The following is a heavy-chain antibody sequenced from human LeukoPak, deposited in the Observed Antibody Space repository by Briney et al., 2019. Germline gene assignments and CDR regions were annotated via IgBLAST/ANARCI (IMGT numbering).Heavy chain of an antibody. J-gene: IGHJ4*02. V-gene: IGHV1-2*02. CDR2: INPNSGGT. CDR1: GYIFSVYY. D-gene: IGHD4-23*01. CDR3: ARDLAKGTTGVY. Sequence: ASVKVSCKASGYIFSVYYIHWVRQAPGQGLEWMGWINPNSGGTNYAQKFQGRVAMTRDTSISTAYMELSRLRSDDTAVYYCARDLAKGTTGVYWGQGALVTVSS.